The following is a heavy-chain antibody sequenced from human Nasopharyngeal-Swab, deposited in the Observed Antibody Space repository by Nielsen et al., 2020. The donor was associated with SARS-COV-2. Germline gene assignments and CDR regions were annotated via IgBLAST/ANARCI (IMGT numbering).Heavy chain of an antibody. CDR1: GITFSSYA. V-gene: IGHV3-23*01. CDR2: ISSSGRNT. CDR3: ARGPGGDYYDSSGYYVDAFDI. Sequence: GGSLRLSCAASGITFSSYAMSCVRQAPGEGLEWVSAISSSGRNTYYADSVKGRFTIPRDNSKHTLYLQMNSLRAEDTAVYYCARGPGGDYYDSSGYYVDAFDIWGQGAMVTVSS. J-gene: IGHJ3*02. D-gene: IGHD3-22*01.